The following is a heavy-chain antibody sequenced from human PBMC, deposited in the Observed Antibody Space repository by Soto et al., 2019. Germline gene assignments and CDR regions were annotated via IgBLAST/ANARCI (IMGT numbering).Heavy chain of an antibody. D-gene: IGHD5-18*01. CDR3: ARDPGRGYSYGYVDY. Sequence: ASVKVSCKASGYTFTSYGISWVRQAPGQGLEWMGWISAYNGNTNYAQKLQGRVTMTTDTSTSTAYMELRSLRSDDTAVYYCARDPGRGYSYGYVDYWGQGTLVTVS. CDR1: GYTFTSYG. V-gene: IGHV1-18*01. CDR2: ISAYNGNT. J-gene: IGHJ4*02.